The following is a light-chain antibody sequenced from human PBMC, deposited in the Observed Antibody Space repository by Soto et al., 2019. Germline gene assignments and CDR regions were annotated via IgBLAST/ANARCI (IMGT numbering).Light chain of an antibody. CDR2: DAS. J-gene: IGKJ3*01. CDR3: QQRSNWPPFS. Sequence: EIVLTQSPATLSLSPGERATLSCRASQSVRSYSAWYQQKPGQAPRLLIYDASNRATGIPARFSGSGSGTDFTLTISSLEPEDFAVYYCQQRSNWPPFSFGPGTKVDIK. CDR1: QSVRSY. V-gene: IGKV3-11*01.